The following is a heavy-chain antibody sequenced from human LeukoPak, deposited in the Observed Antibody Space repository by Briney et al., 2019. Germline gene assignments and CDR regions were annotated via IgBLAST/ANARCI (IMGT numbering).Heavy chain of an antibody. V-gene: IGHV1-69*06. J-gene: IGHJ4*02. D-gene: IGHD1-1*01. CDR3: ARELCTTGSPPRNGGELCAFY. CDR2: LIPIFGTA. CDR1: GRTFTSYA. Sequence: ASGKVSCKASGRTFTSYAISWVRHAPGQGLGWGGGLIPIFGTAKYTQKFQGRVTITAAKSTSAAYMERSSLRTEDTAVYYCARELCTTGSPPRNGGELCAFYWGQGTLVTVSS.